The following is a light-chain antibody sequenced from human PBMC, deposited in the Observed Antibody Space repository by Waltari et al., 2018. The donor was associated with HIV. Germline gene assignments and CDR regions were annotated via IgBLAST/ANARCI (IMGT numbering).Light chain of an antibody. Sequence: QSALTQPASVSGSPGQSITISCTGTSSDIGGYKYVSWYQQQPGKAPKLMISEVSNRPSGVSNRFSGSKSGNTASLTISGLQAEDEAYYYCSSYTTSSTWVFGGGTKLTVL. CDR3: SSYTTSSTWV. V-gene: IGLV2-14*01. CDR1: SSDIGGYKY. J-gene: IGLJ3*02. CDR2: EVS.